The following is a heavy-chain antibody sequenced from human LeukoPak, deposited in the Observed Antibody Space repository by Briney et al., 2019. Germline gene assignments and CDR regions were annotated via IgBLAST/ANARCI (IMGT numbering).Heavy chain of an antibody. Sequence: PGGSLRLSCAASGSTFDDYGMSWVRQAPGKGLEWVSGINWKGGSTTYADSVRGRFTISRDNAKNSLYLEMNSLRAEDTALYHCARRPYSSSSHYFDYWGQGTLVTVSS. CDR1: GSTFDDYG. CDR3: ARRPYSSSSHYFDY. V-gene: IGHV3-20*01. J-gene: IGHJ4*02. D-gene: IGHD6-6*01. CDR2: INWKGGST.